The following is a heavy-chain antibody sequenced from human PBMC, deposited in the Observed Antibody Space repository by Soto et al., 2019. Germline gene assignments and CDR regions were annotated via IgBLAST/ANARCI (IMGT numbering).Heavy chain of an antibody. J-gene: IGHJ5*02. CDR2: AYYSGST. V-gene: IGHV4-59*01. CDR3: ARDRSTYGGGGTGEVKENWFDP. D-gene: IGHD2-8*01. CDR1: GGSISHYY. Sequence: KTSETLSLTCTVSGGSISHYYWSWIRQSPGKGLEWIGYAYYSGSTDYNPSLKSRVTMSVGTSKNQVSLKLNSVTTADTAVYYCARDRSTYGGGGTGEVKENWFDPWGPGTLVTVSS.